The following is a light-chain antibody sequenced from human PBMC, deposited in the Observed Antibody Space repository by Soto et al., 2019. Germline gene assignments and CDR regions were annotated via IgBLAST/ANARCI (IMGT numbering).Light chain of an antibody. CDR2: DAS. J-gene: IGKJ5*01. Sequence: EIVLTQSPATLSLSPGERATLSCRASQSVGSYLAWYQQKPGQAPRLLIYDASNRATGIPARFSGSGSGTEFTLTIISLEPEDFEVYYCQQRSNWPTITFGQGTRLEIK. V-gene: IGKV3-11*01. CDR1: QSVGSY. CDR3: QQRSNWPTIT.